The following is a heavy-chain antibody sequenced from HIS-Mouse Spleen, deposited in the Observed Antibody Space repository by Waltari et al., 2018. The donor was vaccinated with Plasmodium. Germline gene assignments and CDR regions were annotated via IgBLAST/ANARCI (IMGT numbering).Heavy chain of an antibody. J-gene: IGHJ2*01. D-gene: IGHD3-9*01. Sequence: EVQLVESGGGLVKPGGSLRLSCAASGFTFSYYRMTWVRQAPGKWREWCSALSSMRSYIYYADSVKGRFTISRDNAKNSLYLQMNSLRAEDTAVYYCAREDILTGYYNDYWYFDLWGRGSLVTVSS. CDR3: AREDILTGYYNDYWYFDL. V-gene: IGHV3-21*01. CDR1: GFTFSYYR. CDR2: LSSMRSYI.